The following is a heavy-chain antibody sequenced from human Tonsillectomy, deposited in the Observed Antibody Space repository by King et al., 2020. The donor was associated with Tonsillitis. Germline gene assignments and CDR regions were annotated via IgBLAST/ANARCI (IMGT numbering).Heavy chain of an antibody. Sequence: HLVQSGGGLVKPGGSLRLSCAASGFTFSDYYMSCVRQAPGKWLEWVSYISTSSRYTNYADSVKGRFTISRDNANNSVVLQVNSLRGEDTAVYYCARGISATGTSQYYYYMDVWGKGTTVTVSS. V-gene: IGHV3-11*05. CDR2: ISTSSRYT. CDR1: GFTFSDYY. J-gene: IGHJ6*03. D-gene: IGHD6-13*01. CDR3: ARGISATGTSQYYYYMDV.